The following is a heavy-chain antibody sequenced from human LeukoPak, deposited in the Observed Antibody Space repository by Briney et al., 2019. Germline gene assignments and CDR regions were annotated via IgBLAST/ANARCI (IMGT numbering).Heavy chain of an antibody. CDR1: GGTFSSYA. J-gene: IGHJ4*02. V-gene: IGHV1-69*05. D-gene: IGHD3-22*01. CDR3: ASRSGYYYFDY. Sequence: ASVKVSCKASGGTFSSYAISWVRQAPGQGLEWMGGIIPIFGTANYAQKFQGRVTITTDESTSTAYMELSSLRPEDTAVYYCASRSGYYYFDYWGQGTLVTVSS. CDR2: IIPIFGTA.